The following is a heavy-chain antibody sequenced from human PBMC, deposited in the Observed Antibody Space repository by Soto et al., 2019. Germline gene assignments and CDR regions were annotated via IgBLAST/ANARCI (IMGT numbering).Heavy chain of an antibody. Sequence: QLQLQESGPGLVKPSETLSLTCTVSGGSISSSSYYWGWIRQPPGKGLEWIGSIYYSGSTYYNPSLKSRVTLSVDTSKNQFSLKLSSVTAADTAVYYCAVTVMVRGVGDAFDIWGQGTMVTVSS. J-gene: IGHJ3*02. D-gene: IGHD3-10*01. V-gene: IGHV4-39*01. CDR3: AVTVMVRGVGDAFDI. CDR1: GGSISSSSYY. CDR2: IYYSGST.